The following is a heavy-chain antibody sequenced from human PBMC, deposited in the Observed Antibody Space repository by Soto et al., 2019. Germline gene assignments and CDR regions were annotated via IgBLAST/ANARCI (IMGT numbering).Heavy chain of an antibody. Sequence: PGGSLRLSCAASGFTFSSYAMHWVRQAPGKGLEWVAVISYDGSNKYYADSVKGRFTISRDNSKNTLYLQMNSLRAEDTAVYYCARDKSVTTYYYHYGMDVWGQGTTVTVSS. CDR2: ISYDGSNK. D-gene: IGHD4-4*01. CDR3: ARDKSVTTYYYHYGMDV. V-gene: IGHV3-30-3*01. J-gene: IGHJ6*02. CDR1: GFTFSSYA.